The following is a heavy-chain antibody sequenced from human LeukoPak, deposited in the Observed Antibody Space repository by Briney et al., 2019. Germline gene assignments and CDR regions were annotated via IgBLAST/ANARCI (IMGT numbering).Heavy chain of an antibody. CDR3: AREYSSSFYYYYGMDV. CDR1: GYTFTGYY. Sequence: ASVKVSCKASGYTFTGYYMHWVRQAPGQGLEWMGRINPNSGGTSYAQKFQGRVTMTRDTSISTAYMELSRLRSDDTAVYYCAREYSSSFYYYYGMDVWGQGTTVTVSS. J-gene: IGHJ6*02. CDR2: INPNSGGT. D-gene: IGHD6-6*01. V-gene: IGHV1-2*06.